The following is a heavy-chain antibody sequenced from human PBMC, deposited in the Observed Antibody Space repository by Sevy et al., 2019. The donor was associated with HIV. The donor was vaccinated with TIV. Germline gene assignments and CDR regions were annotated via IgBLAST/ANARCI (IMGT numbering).Heavy chain of an antibody. Sequence: ASVKVSCKASGGTFSSYAISWVRQAPGQGLEWMGGIIPIFGTANYAQKFQGRVTITADESTSTAYMELSSLRSEDTAVYYCASSLVMYAPPSVYYYYYGMDVWGQGTTVTVSS. CDR3: ASSLVMYAPPSVYYYYYGMDV. CDR1: GGTFSSYA. CDR2: IIPIFGTA. J-gene: IGHJ6*02. V-gene: IGHV1-69*13. D-gene: IGHD2-8*02.